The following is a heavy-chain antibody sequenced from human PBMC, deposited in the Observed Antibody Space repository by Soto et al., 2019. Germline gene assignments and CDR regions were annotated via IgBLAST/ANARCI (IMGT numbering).Heavy chain of an antibody. V-gene: IGHV3-23*01. Sequence: GGSLRLSCAASGFAFSSYAMAWVRQAPGKGLEWVSAVSGGGGGTYYADSVKGRFTISRDNSKNTLYLQMNSLRAEDTALYYCAKDRLRDGSSRQGFDYWGQGTLGTVSS. CDR1: GFAFSSYA. CDR2: VSGGGGGT. CDR3: AKDRLRDGSSRQGFDY. J-gene: IGHJ4*02. D-gene: IGHD6-6*01.